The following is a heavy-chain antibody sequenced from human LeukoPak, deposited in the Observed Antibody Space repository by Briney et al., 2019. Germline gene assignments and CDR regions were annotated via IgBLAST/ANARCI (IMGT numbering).Heavy chain of an antibody. CDR1: GYTFTSYY. V-gene: IGHV1-46*01. Sequence: GASVKVSCKASGYTFTSYYMHWVRQAPGQGLEWMGIINPSGGSTSYAQKFQGRVTMTRDTSISTAYMELSRLRSDDTAVYYCARGLRGAFDPWGQGTLVTVSS. CDR2: INPSGGST. J-gene: IGHJ5*02. CDR3: ARGLRGAFDP.